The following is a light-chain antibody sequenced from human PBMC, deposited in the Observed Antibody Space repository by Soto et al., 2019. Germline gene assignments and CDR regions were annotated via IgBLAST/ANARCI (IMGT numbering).Light chain of an antibody. Sequence: EIVMTQSPATLSVSPGERVTLSCRASQSVSGHLAWYQQKPGQAPRLIISGASTRETGIPARFSGSGAGTDFTLTISRLEPEDFEVYYCQQYGSSPRTFGQGTKVDIK. CDR3: QQYGSSPRT. V-gene: IGKV3-15*01. J-gene: IGKJ1*01. CDR1: QSVSGH. CDR2: GAS.